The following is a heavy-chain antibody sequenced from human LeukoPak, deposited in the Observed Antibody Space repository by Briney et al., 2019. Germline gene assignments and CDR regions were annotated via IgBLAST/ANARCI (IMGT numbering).Heavy chain of an antibody. CDR3: AGAFDI. Sequence: PGGSLRLSCAASGFTFSSYEMNWVRQAPGKGLEWVSYISSSGSTTYYADSVKGRFTISRDNSKNTLYLQMNSLRAEDTAVYYCAGAFDIWGQGTMVTVSS. CDR2: ISSSGSTT. J-gene: IGHJ3*02. CDR1: GFTFSSYE. V-gene: IGHV3-48*03.